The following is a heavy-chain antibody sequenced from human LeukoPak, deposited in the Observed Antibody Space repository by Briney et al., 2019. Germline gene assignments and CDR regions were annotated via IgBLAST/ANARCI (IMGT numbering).Heavy chain of an antibody. CDR1: GFTFSNYS. D-gene: IGHD6-13*01. CDR3: AKDRSAAAGYFDY. V-gene: IGHV3-48*01. CDR2: ISSSSTTI. J-gene: IGHJ4*02. Sequence: GGSLRLSCAASGFTFSNYSMNWVRQAPGKGLEWVSYISSSSTTIYYSDSVKGRFTISRDNAKNSLYLQMNSLRAEDTAVYYCAKDRSAAAGYFDYWGQGTLVTVSS.